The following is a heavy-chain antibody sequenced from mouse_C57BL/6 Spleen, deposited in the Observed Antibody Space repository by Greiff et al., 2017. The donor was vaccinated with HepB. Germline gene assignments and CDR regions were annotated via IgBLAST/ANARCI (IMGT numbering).Heavy chain of an antibody. CDR1: GYTFTSYG. Sequence: VQLQQSGAELARPGASVKLSCKASGYTFTSYGISWVKQRTGQGLEWIGEIYPRSGNTYYNEKFKGKATLTADKSSSTAYMELRSLTSEDSAVYFCARGTDYYGSLYAMDYWGQGTSVTVSS. V-gene: IGHV1-81*01. D-gene: IGHD1-1*01. CDR3: ARGTDYYGSLYAMDY. CDR2: IYPRSGNT. J-gene: IGHJ4*01.